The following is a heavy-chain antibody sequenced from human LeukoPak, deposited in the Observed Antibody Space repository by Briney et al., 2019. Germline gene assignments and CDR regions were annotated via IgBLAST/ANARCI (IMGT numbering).Heavy chain of an antibody. D-gene: IGHD3-22*01. Sequence: GGSLRLSCAASGFTFSGSAMHWVRQPSGKGLEWVGRIRSKANSYATAYAASVKGRFTTSRDDSKNTAYLQMNSLKTEDTAVYYCIYDRLDAFDIWGQGTMVTVSS. CDR1: GFTFSGSA. CDR3: IYDRLDAFDI. V-gene: IGHV3-73*01. J-gene: IGHJ3*02. CDR2: IRSKANSYAT.